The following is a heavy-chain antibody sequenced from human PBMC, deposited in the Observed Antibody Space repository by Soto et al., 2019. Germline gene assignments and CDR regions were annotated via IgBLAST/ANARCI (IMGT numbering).Heavy chain of an antibody. J-gene: IGHJ4*02. V-gene: IGHV3-21*06. CDR1: GFTFSNDA. CDR3: ARESEDLTSNFDY. CDR2: ISSTTNYI. Sequence: PGGSLRLSCAASGFTFSNDAISWVRQAPGKGLEWVSSISSTTNYIYYGDSMKGRFTISRDNAKNSLYLEMNSLRAEDTAVYYCARESEDLTSNFDYWGQGTLVTVSS.